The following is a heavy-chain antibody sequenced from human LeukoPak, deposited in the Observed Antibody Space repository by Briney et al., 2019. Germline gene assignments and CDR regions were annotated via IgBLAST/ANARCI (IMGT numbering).Heavy chain of an antibody. D-gene: IGHD3-16*01. Sequence: ASVKVSCKASQYTFTGHYMHWVRQAPGQGREWMGWINPNNGVTNYAQKFQGRVTMTRDTSISTAYMELSRLTSDDTAVYYCARDRDGGGLYLCEFDYWGQGTLVTVSS. V-gene: IGHV1-2*02. CDR1: QYTFTGHY. CDR3: ARDRDGGGLYLCEFDY. CDR2: INPNNGVT. J-gene: IGHJ4*02.